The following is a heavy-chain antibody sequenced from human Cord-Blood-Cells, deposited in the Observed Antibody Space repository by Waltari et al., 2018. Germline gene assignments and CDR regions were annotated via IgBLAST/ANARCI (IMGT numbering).Heavy chain of an antibody. CDR2: TYYRSKWYN. D-gene: IGHD6-13*01. J-gene: IGHJ6*02. V-gene: IGHV6-1*01. CDR3: ARVAAAGYYYYYGMDV. Sequence: QVQLQQSGPGLVKPSQTLPLTCAISGDSVSSNSAAWNWLWQSPPRGLEWLGRTYYRSKWYNDYAVSVKSRITINPDTSKNQFSLQLNSVTPEDTAVYYCARVAAAGYYYYYGMDVWGQGTTVTVSS. CDR1: GDSVSSNSAA.